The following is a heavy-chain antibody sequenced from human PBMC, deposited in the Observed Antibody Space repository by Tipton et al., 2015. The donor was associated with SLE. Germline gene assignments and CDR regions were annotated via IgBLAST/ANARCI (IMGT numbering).Heavy chain of an antibody. V-gene: IGHV1-2*06. CDR1: GYTFSGYY. CDR2: INPNSGGT. CDR3: ASPHPRDFWSGYKGYYYGMEV. D-gene: IGHD3-3*01. Sequence: QSGAEVKKPGASVKVSCKAPGYTFSGYYMHWVRQAPGQGLEWMGRINPNSGGTNYAQKFQGRVTMTRDTSISTAYMELSSLRSEDTAVYYCASPHPRDFWSGYKGYYYGMEVWGQGTTVTVSS. J-gene: IGHJ6*02.